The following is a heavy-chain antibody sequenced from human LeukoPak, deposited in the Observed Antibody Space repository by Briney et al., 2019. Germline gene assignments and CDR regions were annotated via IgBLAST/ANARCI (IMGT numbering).Heavy chain of an antibody. CDR3: ASIFIVGATTWDY. V-gene: IGHV1-69*13. CDR1: GGTFSSYA. Sequence: SVKVSCKASGGTFSSYAISWVRQAPGQGLEWMGGIIPIFGTANYAQKFQGRVTITADESTSTAYMELSSLRSEDTAVYYCASIFIVGATTWDYWGQGALVTVSS. J-gene: IGHJ4*02. CDR2: IIPIFGTA. D-gene: IGHD1-26*01.